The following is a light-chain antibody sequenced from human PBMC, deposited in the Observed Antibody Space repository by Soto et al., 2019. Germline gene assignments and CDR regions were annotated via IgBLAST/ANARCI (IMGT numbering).Light chain of an antibody. CDR2: GAT. CDR1: QSVNNFY. Sequence: EIVLTQSPGTLSLSPGERATLSCRASQSVNNFYLAWYQQKPGQAPRLLFYGATSRATGIPDRFSGSGSGTDFTLTISRLEPENFAVYYCHHYGSSPQTFGRGTKVEIK. CDR3: HHYGSSPQT. V-gene: IGKV3-20*01. J-gene: IGKJ1*01.